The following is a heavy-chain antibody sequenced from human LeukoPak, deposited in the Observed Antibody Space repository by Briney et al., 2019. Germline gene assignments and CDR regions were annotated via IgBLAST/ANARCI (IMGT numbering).Heavy chain of an antibody. V-gene: IGHV4-59*01. Sequence: SETLSLTCTVSGGSISSYYWSWIRQPPGKGLEWIGYIYYSGSTNYNPSLKSRVTISVDTSKNQFSLKLSSETAADTAVYYCARATNGGDWFDPWGQGTLVTVSS. D-gene: IGHD2-8*01. CDR2: IYYSGST. J-gene: IGHJ5*02. CDR3: ARATNGGDWFDP. CDR1: GGSISSYY.